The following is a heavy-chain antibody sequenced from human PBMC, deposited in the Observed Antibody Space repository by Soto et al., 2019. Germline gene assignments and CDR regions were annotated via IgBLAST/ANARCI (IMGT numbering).Heavy chain of an antibody. V-gene: IGHV5-10-1*01. D-gene: IGHD1-1*01. J-gene: IGHJ3*02. CDR2: IYPSDSYT. CDR1: GYSFTSYW. Sequence: RGESLKISCQGSGYSFTSYWISWVRQMPGKGLEWMGMIYPSDSYTNYSPSFQGHVTISADKSISTAYLQWSSLKASDTAMYYCARPPGRKERDAFDIWGQGTRVT. CDR3: ARPPGRKERDAFDI.